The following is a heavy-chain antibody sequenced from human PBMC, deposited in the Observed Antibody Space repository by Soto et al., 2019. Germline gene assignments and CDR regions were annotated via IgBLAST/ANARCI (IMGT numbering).Heavy chain of an antibody. Sequence: QAQIVQSGAEVKKPGASVRVSCKASGYSFSTFAIHWVRQAPGQRLEWMGWINAGNGDTKYSEKFQGRVTVTGRTSASTASMDLSSPRSEDTAVYYCATQGRTTTEFDFWGQGTLVTVSS. D-gene: IGHD4-4*01. J-gene: IGHJ4*02. V-gene: IGHV1-3*01. CDR3: ATQGRTTTEFDF. CDR2: INAGNGDT. CDR1: GYSFSTFA.